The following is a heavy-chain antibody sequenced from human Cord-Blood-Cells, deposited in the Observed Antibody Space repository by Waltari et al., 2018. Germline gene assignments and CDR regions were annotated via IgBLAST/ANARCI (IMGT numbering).Heavy chain of an antibody. CDR3: ARGYSYGYDY. CDR2: IKQDGSEK. J-gene: IGHJ4*02. CDR1: GFTFSSYW. Sequence: EVQLVESGGGLVQPGGSLRLSCAASGFTFSSYWMSWVRPAPGKGREWVAKIKQDGSEKYYVDSVKGRFTISRDNAKNSLYLQMNSLRAEDTAVYYCARGYSYGYDYWGQGTLVTVSS. V-gene: IGHV3-7*01. D-gene: IGHD5-18*01.